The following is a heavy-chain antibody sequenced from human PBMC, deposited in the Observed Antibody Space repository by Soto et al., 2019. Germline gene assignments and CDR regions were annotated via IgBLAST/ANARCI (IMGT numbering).Heavy chain of an antibody. D-gene: IGHD3-3*01. J-gene: IGHJ4*02. V-gene: IGHV3-23*01. Sequence: EVQLLESGGGLVQPGGSLRLSCAASGFTFSSYAMSLVRQAPGKGLEWVSAISGSGGRTYYADSVKGRFTISRDNSTNTLYLQMNSLRAEDTAVYYCAKEGRFLEWTYYFDYWGQGTLVTVSS. CDR1: GFTFSSYA. CDR3: AKEGRFLEWTYYFDY. CDR2: ISGSGGRT.